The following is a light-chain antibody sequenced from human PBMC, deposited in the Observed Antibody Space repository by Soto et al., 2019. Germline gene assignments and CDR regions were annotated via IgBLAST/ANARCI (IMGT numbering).Light chain of an antibody. V-gene: IGKV3-20*01. Sequence: EIVLTLSPGTLSLSPGERATLSCRASQSVSSSYLAWYQQKPGQAPRLLIYGASSRATGIPDRFSGSGSGTDFTLTIRRLEPEDFAVYYCQQYGSSSAFGGGTKVEIK. CDR3: QQYGSSSA. CDR2: GAS. CDR1: QSVSSSY. J-gene: IGKJ4*01.